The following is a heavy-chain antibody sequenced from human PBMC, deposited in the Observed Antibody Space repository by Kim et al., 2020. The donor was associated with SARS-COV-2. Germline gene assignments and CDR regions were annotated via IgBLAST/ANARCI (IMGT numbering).Heavy chain of an antibody. V-gene: IGHV4-39*07. J-gene: IGHJ4*02. Sequence: SETLSLTCTVSGGSISSSSYYWGWIRQPPGKGLEWIGSIYYSGSTYYNPSLKSRVTISVDTSKNQFSLKLSSVTAADTAVYYCARDSDILTGYPFDYWGQGTLVTVSS. CDR2: IYYSGST. D-gene: IGHD3-9*01. CDR1: GGSISSSSYY. CDR3: ARDSDILTGYPFDY.